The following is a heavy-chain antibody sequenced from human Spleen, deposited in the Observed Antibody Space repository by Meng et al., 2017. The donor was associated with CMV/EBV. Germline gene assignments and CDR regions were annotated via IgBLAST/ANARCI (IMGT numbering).Heavy chain of an antibody. CDR3: AHGFGVDS. CDR1: GGSINSSNL. CDR2: INHSGST. D-gene: IGHD3-10*01. Sequence: LSLTCAVSGGSINSSNLWTWVRQVPGKGLEWIGGINHSGSTNHNPSLKSRVTISLDTSKSQSSLRLTSVTAADTAVYFCAHGFGVDSWGQGTLVTVSS. J-gene: IGHJ5*01. V-gene: IGHV4-4*01.